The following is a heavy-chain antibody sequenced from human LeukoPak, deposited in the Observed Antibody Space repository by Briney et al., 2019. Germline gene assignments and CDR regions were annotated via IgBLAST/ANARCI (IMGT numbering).Heavy chain of an antibody. V-gene: IGHV1-46*01. D-gene: IGHD4-17*01. CDR2: INPSGGST. Sequence: GASVKVSCKASGYTFTSYYMHWVRQAPGQGLEWMGIINPSGGSTSYAQKFQGRVTMTRDTSTSTVYMELSSLRSEDTAVYYCARGPVFPVDYGDYYFDYWGQGTLDTVSS. J-gene: IGHJ4*02. CDR1: GYTFTSYY. CDR3: ARGPVFPVDYGDYYFDY.